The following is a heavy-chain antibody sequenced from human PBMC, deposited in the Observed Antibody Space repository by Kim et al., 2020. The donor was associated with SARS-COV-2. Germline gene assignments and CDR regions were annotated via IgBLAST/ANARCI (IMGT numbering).Heavy chain of an antibody. J-gene: IGHJ4*01. CDR1: GFTFSSYA. Sequence: GGSLRLSCAASGFTFSSYAMHWVRQAPGKGLECVAVISYDGSNKYYADSVKGRFTISRDNSKNTLYLQMNSLRAEDTAVYYCARGRITMIVVVTLFDYWG. D-gene: IGHD3-22*01. V-gene: IGHV3-30*04. CDR3: ARGRITMIVVVTLFDY. CDR2: ISYDGSNK.